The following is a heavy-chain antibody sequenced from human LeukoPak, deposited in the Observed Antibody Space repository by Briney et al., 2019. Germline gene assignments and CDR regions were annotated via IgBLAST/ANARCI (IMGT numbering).Heavy chain of an antibody. V-gene: IGHV1-69*05. CDR1: GGTFSGYA. CDR3: ARDLEYSSSSAIRGWFDP. D-gene: IGHD6-6*01. CDR2: IIPIFGTA. Sequence: ASVKVSCKASGGTFSGYAISWVRQAPGQGLEWMGRIIPIFGTANYAQKFQGRVMITTDESTSTAYMELSSLRSEDTAVYYCARDLEYSSSSAIRGWFDPWGQGTLVTVSS. J-gene: IGHJ5*02.